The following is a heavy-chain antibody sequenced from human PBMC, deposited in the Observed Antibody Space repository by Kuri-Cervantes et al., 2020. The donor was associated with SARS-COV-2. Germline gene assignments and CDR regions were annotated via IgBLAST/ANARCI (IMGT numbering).Heavy chain of an antibody. CDR2: ISYDASNK. D-gene: IGHD6-19*01. CDR3: AKGAAEGGSGWLFDY. V-gene: IGHV3-30-3*01. CDR1: GFIFSDYF. J-gene: IGHJ4*02. Sequence: GGSLRLSCAASGFIFSDYFLHWVRQAPGKGLEWVAVISYDASNKYYADSVKGRFTISRDNSKNTLFLQMNSLRAEDTAVYYCAKGAAEGGSGWLFDYWGQGTLVTVSS.